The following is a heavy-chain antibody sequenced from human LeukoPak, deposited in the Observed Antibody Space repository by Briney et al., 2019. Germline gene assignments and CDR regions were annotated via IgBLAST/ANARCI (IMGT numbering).Heavy chain of an antibody. CDR1: GGSISSSNW. CDR3: ARSYYDFWSGYSNYYYMDV. Sequence: SETLSLTCAVSGGSISSSNWWRWVRQPPGKGLEWIGEIYHSGNNNYNPSLKSRVTISVDKSKNQFSLKLSSVTAADTAVYYCARSYYDFWSGYSNYYYMDVWGKGTTVTVSS. CDR2: IYHSGNN. V-gene: IGHV4-4*02. D-gene: IGHD3-3*01. J-gene: IGHJ6*03.